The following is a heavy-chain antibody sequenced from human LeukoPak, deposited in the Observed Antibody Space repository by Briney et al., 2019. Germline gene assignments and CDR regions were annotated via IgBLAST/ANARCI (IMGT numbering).Heavy chain of an antibody. V-gene: IGHV3-30*02. CDR3: AGDSDY. Sequence: GGSLRLSCAASGFTFNMYDMHWVRQAPGKGLEWVACVRSDGSNEFYADSLKGRLTISRDNSKNTLYLQMNSLRGEDTAVYDFAGDSDYWGQGTLVTVSS. J-gene: IGHJ4*02. CDR1: GFTFNMYD. CDR2: VRSDGSNE.